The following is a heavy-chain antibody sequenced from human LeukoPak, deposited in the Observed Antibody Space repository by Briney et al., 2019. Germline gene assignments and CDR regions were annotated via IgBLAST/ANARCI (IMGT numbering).Heavy chain of an antibody. CDR3: ARLLSLGFDY. J-gene: IGHJ4*02. Sequence: SETLSLTCTVSGGSISSYYWSWIRQPPGKGLEWIGYISYTGSTNYNPPLKSRVTISVDTSKNQFSLKLSSVTAADTAVYYCARLLSLGFDYWGQGTLVTVSS. CDR1: GGSISSYY. D-gene: IGHD2/OR15-2a*01. CDR2: ISYTGST. V-gene: IGHV4-59*01.